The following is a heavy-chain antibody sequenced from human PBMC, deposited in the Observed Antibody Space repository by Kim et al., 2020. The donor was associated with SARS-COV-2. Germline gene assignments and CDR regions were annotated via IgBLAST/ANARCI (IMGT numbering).Heavy chain of an antibody. Sequence: GGSLRLSCAASGFTFSSYSMNWVRQAPGKGLEWVSSISSSSSYIYYADSVKGRFTISRDNAKNSLYLQMNSLRAEDTAVYYCAGGIYHDSSGYYSHGYWGQGTLVTVSS. CDR3: AGGIYHDSSGYYSHGY. J-gene: IGHJ4*02. CDR1: GFTFSSYS. D-gene: IGHD3-22*01. V-gene: IGHV3-21*01. CDR2: ISSSSSYI.